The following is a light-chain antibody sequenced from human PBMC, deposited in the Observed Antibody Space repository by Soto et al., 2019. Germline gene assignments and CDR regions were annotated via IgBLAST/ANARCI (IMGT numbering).Light chain of an antibody. Sequence: QSVLTQPASVSGSPGQSITISCTGTSSDVGGYNYVSWYQQHPGKAPKLMIYVVTNRPSGVSNRFSGSKSGNTASLTISGLQAEDEADYYCSSYTSSTSFYFGTGTKVTVL. V-gene: IGLV2-14*01. J-gene: IGLJ1*01. CDR2: VVT. CDR3: SSYTSSTSFY. CDR1: SSDVGGYNY.